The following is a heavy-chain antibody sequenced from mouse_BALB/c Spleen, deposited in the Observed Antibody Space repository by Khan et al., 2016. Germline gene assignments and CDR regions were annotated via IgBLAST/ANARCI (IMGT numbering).Heavy chain of an antibody. Sequence: QVQLKQSGTELVRPGASVKLSCKASGYSFTRYWMNWVKQRPGQGLEWIGMIHPSDSESRLNQKFKDKATLTVDNSSSIAYMQLSSPTSEDSSVYYCTRSAYGNHPYYAMDYWGQGTSGTVSS. J-gene: IGHJ4*01. CDR3: TRSAYGNHPYYAMDY. D-gene: IGHD2-1*01. CDR2: IHPSDSES. CDR1: GYSFTRYW. V-gene: IGHV1-61*01.